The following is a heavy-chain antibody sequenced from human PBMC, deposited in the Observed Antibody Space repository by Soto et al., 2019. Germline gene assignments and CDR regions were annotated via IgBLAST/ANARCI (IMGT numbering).Heavy chain of an antibody. Sequence: SETLSLTCTVSGGSISSYYWSWIRQPPGKGLEWIGYIYYSGSTNYNPSLKSRVTISVDTSKNQFSLKLSSVTAADTAVYYCARGRSYFDYWGQGTLVTVSS. CDR3: ARGRSYFDY. CDR1: GGSISSYY. J-gene: IGHJ4*02. V-gene: IGHV4-59*08. CDR2: IYYSGST.